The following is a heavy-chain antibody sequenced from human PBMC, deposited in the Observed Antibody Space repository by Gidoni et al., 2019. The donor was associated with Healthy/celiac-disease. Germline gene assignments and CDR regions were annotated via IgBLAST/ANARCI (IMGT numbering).Heavy chain of an antibody. CDR3: AAWREYYDSSGYYFDY. Sequence: QLQLVQSGPEVKKPGTSVKVSCKATGFTFTSSAVQWVRQARGQRLEWIGWIVVGSGNTNYAQKFQERVTITRDMSTSTAYMELSSLRSEDTAVYYCAAWREYYDSSGYYFDYWGQGTLVTVSS. J-gene: IGHJ4*02. D-gene: IGHD3-22*01. V-gene: IGHV1-58*01. CDR2: IVVGSGNT. CDR1: GFTFTSSA.